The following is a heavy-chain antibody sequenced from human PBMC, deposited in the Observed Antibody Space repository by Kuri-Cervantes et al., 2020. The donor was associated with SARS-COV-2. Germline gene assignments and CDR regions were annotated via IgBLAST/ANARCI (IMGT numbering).Heavy chain of an antibody. Sequence: ASVKVSCKASGYTFTSHYIDWVRQAPGQGLEWMGWISAYNGNTNYAQKLQGRVTMTTDTSTSTAYMELRSLRSDDTAVYYCARDEQWLVDYWGQGTLVTVSS. CDR2: ISAYNGNT. CDR3: ARDEQWLVDY. D-gene: IGHD6-19*01. CDR1: GYTFTSHY. V-gene: IGHV1-18*04. J-gene: IGHJ4*02.